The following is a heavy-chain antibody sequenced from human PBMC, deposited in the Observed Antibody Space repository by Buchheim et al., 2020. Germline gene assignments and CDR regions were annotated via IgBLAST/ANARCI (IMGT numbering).Heavy chain of an antibody. CDR3: AQELRPNDS. J-gene: IGHJ4*02. CDR1: TFTFSNHA. CDR2: IDISGSNT. V-gene: IGHV3-23*04. Sequence: LLVESGGDLVQPGGSLRLSCAASTFTFSNHAMTWVRQAPGKGLEWVASIDISGSNTYYADSVRGRFSISRDHSNHKSYLQLTSLRPDDTALYYCAQELRPNDSWGPGTL.